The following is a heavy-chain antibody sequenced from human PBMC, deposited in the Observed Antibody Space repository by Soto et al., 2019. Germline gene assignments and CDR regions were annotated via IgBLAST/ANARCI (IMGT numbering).Heavy chain of an antibody. D-gene: IGHD6-13*01. Sequence: QVQLVQSGAEVKKPGSSVKVSCKASGGTFSSYAISWVRQAPGQGLEWMGGIIPIFGTANYAQKFQGRVTITADESTSTAYMELSSLRSEDTAVYYCTREREGDIAAAGWFDPWGQGTLVTVSS. CDR1: GGTFSSYA. CDR2: IIPIFGTA. J-gene: IGHJ5*02. CDR3: TREREGDIAAAGWFDP. V-gene: IGHV1-69*01.